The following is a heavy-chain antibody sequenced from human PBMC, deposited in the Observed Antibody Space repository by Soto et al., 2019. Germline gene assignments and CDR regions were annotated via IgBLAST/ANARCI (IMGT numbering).Heavy chain of an antibody. J-gene: IGHJ4*02. CDR3: AKDNDSSGYFDY. V-gene: IGHV3-30*18. CDR2: ISYDGSNK. CDR1: GFTFSSYG. Sequence: GGSLRLSCAASGFTFSSYGMHWFRQAPGKGLEWVAVISYDGSNKYYADSVKGRFTISRDNSKNTLYLQMNSLRAEDTAVYYCAKDNDSSGYFDYWGQGTLVTVSS. D-gene: IGHD3-22*01.